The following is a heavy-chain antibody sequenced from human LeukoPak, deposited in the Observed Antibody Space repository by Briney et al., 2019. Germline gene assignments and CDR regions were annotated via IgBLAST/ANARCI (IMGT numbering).Heavy chain of an antibody. V-gene: IGHV3-53*01. D-gene: IGHD3-3*01. CDR2: IYSGGDT. CDR1: GFTVRSNY. Sequence: PGGSLRLSCAASGFTVRSNYMSWVRQTPGKGLEWVSIIYSGGDTYYAASVKGRFTISRDNSKNTMYLQMNSLRAEDTAVYYCARDPGNLRFLEWYKPSWFDPWGQGTLVTVSS. CDR3: ARDPGNLRFLEWYKPSWFDP. J-gene: IGHJ5*02.